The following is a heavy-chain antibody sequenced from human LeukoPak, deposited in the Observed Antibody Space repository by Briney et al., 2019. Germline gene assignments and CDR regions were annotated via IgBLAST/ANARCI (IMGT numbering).Heavy chain of an antibody. J-gene: IGHJ6*03. D-gene: IGHD3-16*01. V-gene: IGHV1-8*02. Sequence: ASVKVSCKASGYTFTSYDINWVRQAPGQGLEWMASMNPNNGNTAYARKFQGRVTMTRDTSIGTAYLELSALRSEATAVYYCSRLHWESGGIYFYYYMDVWGKGTTVTVSS. CDR1: GYTFTSYD. CDR3: SRLHWESGGIYFYYYMDV. CDR2: MNPNNGNT.